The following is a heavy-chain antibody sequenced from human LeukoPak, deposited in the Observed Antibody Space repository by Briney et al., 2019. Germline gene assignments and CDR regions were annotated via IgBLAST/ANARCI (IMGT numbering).Heavy chain of an antibody. Sequence: SQTLSLTCAISGDSVSSNSAAWNWIRQSPSRGLEWLGRTYYRSKWYNDYAVSVKSRITINPDTSKNQFSLQLYSVTPEDTAVYYCARDLTTVTRAAFDIWGQGTMVTVSS. J-gene: IGHJ3*02. CDR3: ARDLTTVTRAAFDI. D-gene: IGHD4-17*01. V-gene: IGHV6-1*01. CDR2: TYYRSKWYN. CDR1: GDSVSSNSAA.